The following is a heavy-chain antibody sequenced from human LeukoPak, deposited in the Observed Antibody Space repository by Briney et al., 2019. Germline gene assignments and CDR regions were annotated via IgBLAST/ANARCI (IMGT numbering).Heavy chain of an antibody. CDR2: ISGSGGST. V-gene: IGHV3-23*01. CDR3: AKMEGRSYYYGMDV. Sequence: PGGSLRLSCAASGFTFSSYAMSWVRQAPGKGLEWVSAISGSGGSTYYADSVKGRFTISRGNSKNTLYLQMNSLRAEDTAVYYCAKMEGRSYYYGMDVWGQGTTVTVSS. CDR1: GFTFSSYA. D-gene: IGHD1-1*01. J-gene: IGHJ6*02.